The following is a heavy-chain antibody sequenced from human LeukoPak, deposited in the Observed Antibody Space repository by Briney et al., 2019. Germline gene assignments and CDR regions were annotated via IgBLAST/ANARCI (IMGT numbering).Heavy chain of an antibody. CDR3: ARDITVVRGLRGDDY. V-gene: IGHV3-74*01. D-gene: IGHD3-10*01. J-gene: IGHJ4*02. CDR1: GFTFSDFW. Sequence: GGSLRLSCAASGFTFSDFWMHWVRQAPGKGLVWVSRINTDGTYTSYADSVRGRFTISRDNAKNTLYLQMNSLRAEDTAVYYCARDITVVRGLRGDDYWGQGTLVTVSS. CDR2: INTDGTYT.